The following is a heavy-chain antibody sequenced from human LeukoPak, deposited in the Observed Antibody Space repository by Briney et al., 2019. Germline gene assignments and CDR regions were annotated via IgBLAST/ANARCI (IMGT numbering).Heavy chain of an antibody. J-gene: IGHJ3*02. CDR3: ARVLYSSSWVGHAFDI. Sequence: PSETLSLTCTVSGGSISSSSYYWGWIRQHPGKGLEWIGYIYYSGSTYYNPSLKSRVTISVDTSKNQFSLKLSSVTAADTAVYYCARVLYSSSWVGHAFDIWGQGTMVTVSS. CDR1: GGSISSSSYY. CDR2: IYYSGST. V-gene: IGHV4-31*03. D-gene: IGHD6-13*01.